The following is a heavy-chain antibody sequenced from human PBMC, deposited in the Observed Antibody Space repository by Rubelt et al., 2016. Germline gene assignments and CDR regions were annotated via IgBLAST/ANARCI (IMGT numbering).Heavy chain of an antibody. V-gene: IGHV4-39*01. CDR3: ARLPLPEMGYDILTGYYISPGDYYYMDV. CDR2: IYYSGST. J-gene: IGHJ6*03. CDR1: GGSISSSSYY. D-gene: IGHD3-9*01. Sequence: ESGPGLVKPSETLSLTCTVSGGSISSSSYYWGWIRQPPGKGLEWIGSIYYSGSTYYNPSLKSRVTISVDTSKNQFSLKLSSVTAADTAVYYCARLPLPEMGYDILTGYYISPGDYYYMDVWGKGTTVTVSS.